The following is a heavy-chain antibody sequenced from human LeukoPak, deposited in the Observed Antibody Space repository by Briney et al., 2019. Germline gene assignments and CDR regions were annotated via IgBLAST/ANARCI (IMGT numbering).Heavy chain of an antibody. CDR1: GYSISSGYY. CDR2: IYHSGST. Sequence: SETLSLTCTVSGYSISSGYYWGWIRQPPGKGLEWIGSIYHSGSTYYNPSLKSRVTISVDTSKNQFSLKLSAVTAADTAVYYCARGGIVGATPGLRYWGQGTLVTVSS. CDR3: ARGGIVGATPGLRY. J-gene: IGHJ4*02. D-gene: IGHD1-26*01. V-gene: IGHV4-38-2*02.